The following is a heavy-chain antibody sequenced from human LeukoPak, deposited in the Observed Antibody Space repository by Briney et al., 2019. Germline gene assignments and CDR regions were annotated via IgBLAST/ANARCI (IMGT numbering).Heavy chain of an antibody. D-gene: IGHD1-26*01. CDR1: GFTFGDYA. Sequence: GGSLRLSCTASGFTFGDYAMSWFRQAPGKGLEWTGFIRSKAYGGTTEYAASVKGRFSISRDDSKSIAYLQMNSLKTEDTAVYYCTRPKGGSYSGAYYFDYWGQGTLVTVSS. V-gene: IGHV3-49*03. CDR3: TRPKGGSYSGAYYFDY. J-gene: IGHJ4*02. CDR2: IRSKAYGGTT.